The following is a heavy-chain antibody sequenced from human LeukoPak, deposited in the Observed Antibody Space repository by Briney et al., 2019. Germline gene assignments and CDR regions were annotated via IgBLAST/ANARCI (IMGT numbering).Heavy chain of an antibody. V-gene: IGHV1-18*01. D-gene: IGHD3-10*01. Sequence: ASVKDSCKASGYSFRNYGISWVRQAPGQGLEYMGWISVYNGNTNYAQRLQGRVTMTADTSTSTVYMELRSLRSDDTAVYYCARGGGGNRGSGSYLIDHWGQGTLVTVSS. CDR1: GYSFRNYG. CDR2: ISVYNGNT. CDR3: ARGGGGNRGSGSYLIDH. J-gene: IGHJ4*02.